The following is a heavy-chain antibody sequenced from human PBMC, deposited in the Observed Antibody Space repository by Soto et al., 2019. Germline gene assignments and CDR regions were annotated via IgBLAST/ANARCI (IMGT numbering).Heavy chain of an antibody. CDR3: ARRAYNYANMDV. V-gene: IGHV1-46*01. J-gene: IGHJ6*02. CDR2: INPSGGST. Sequence: QVQLVQSGAEVKKPGASVKVSCETSGYTFTTYYMHWVRRAPGQGLEWMGMINPSGGSTSYAQKFQGRVTMTRDTSTRTIYMELCSLRFDDTAIYYCARRAYNYANMDVWGQGTTVTVSS. D-gene: IGHD5-18*01. CDR1: GYTFTTYY.